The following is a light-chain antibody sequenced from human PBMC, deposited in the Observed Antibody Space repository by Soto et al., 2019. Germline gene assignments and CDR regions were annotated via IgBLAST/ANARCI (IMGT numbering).Light chain of an antibody. V-gene: IGKV1-5*03. J-gene: IGKJ1*01. Sequence: DIQMTQSPSTLSASVGDRVTITCRASQNVNNCLAWYQQKPGKAPKLLIHKASNLESGVPSRFSGSGSGTVFSLSISRLQHDDFAAYYCQQYSNYWTFGQGTKVEIK. CDR1: QNVNNC. CDR2: KAS. CDR3: QQYSNYWT.